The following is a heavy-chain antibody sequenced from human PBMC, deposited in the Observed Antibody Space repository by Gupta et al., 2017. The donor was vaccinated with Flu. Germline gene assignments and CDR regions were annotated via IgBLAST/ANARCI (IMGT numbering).Heavy chain of an antibody. Sequence: SSFYWNWIRLSPGRGLEWIGNVHYSGGTNYNPSFKSRVAILPDISRNQFSLRLNSVTAADTAIYYCARNYYDSGGWMPWDFWGQGIQVTVSS. J-gene: IGHJ4*02. V-gene: IGHV4-59*08. CDR3: ARNYYDSGGWMPWDF. CDR2: VHYSGGT. D-gene: IGHD3-22*01. CDR1: SSFY.